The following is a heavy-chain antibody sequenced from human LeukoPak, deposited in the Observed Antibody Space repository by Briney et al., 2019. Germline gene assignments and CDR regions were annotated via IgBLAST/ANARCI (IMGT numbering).Heavy chain of an antibody. J-gene: IGHJ4*02. D-gene: IGHD2-21*02. CDR2: INPHSGGT. CDR3: VREGNELLSKNFDY. CDR1: GSSFTDYY. V-gene: IGHV1-2*02. Sequence: ASVTVSCKASGSSFTDYYMHWVRQAPGQGLEWMGYINPHSGGTSSPQKFQGRVTMTTDTSISAAYMELSSLISDDTAMYYCVREGNELLSKNFDYWGQGTLVTVSS.